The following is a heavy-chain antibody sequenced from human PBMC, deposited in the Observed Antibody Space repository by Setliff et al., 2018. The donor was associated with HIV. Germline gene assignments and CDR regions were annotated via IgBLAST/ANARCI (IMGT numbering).Heavy chain of an antibody. V-gene: IGHV4-34*01. CDR1: GGSFSGYY. Sequence: SETLSLTCAVYGGSFSGYYWSWIRQPPGKGLEWIGEINHSGSTNYNPSLKSRVTISVDTSKNQFSLKLSSVTAADTAVYYCASFGGVDYWGQGTLVTVSS. CDR2: INHSGST. CDR3: ASFGGVDY. D-gene: IGHD3-16*01. J-gene: IGHJ4*02.